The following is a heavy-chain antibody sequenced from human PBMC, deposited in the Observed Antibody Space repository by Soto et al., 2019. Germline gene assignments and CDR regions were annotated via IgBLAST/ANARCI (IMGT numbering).Heavy chain of an antibody. CDR2: MWYDGGNK. Sequence: GGSLRLSCAASGFTFSSYGMHWVRQAPGKGLEWVAVMWYDGGNKYYADSVKGRFAISREYSKNTMYLQMNSLRAEDTAVYFCARQRSYNRGLFAYWRQGTLVTVSS. V-gene: IGHV3-33*01. D-gene: IGHD3-10*01. CDR1: GFTFSSYG. J-gene: IGHJ4*02. CDR3: ARQRSYNRGLFAY.